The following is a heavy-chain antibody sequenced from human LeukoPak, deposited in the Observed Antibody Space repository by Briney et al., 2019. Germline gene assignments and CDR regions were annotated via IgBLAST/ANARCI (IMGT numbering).Heavy chain of an antibody. CDR3: AREPVVGYDFWSGYYTGGDDY. CDR2: INQDGSEK. J-gene: IGHJ4*02. CDR1: GFTFSSYW. D-gene: IGHD3-3*01. V-gene: IGHV3-7*01. Sequence: GGSLRLSCAASGFTFSSYWMSWVRQAPGKGLEWVANINQDGSEKYYVDSVKGRFTISRDNAKNSLYLQMNSLRAEDTAVYYCAREPVVGYDFWSGYYTGGDDYWGQGTLVTVSS.